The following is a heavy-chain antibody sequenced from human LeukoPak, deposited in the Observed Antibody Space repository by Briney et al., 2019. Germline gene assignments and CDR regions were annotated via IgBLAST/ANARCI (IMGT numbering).Heavy chain of an antibody. D-gene: IGHD6-13*01. CDR2: IYSGGTT. CDR1: GFTVSGNY. V-gene: IGHV3-66*01. Sequence: GGSLRLSCAASGFTVSGNYMNWVRQAPGKGLEWVSVIYSGGTTYYADSVKGRFTISRDNSKNTLYPQLNSLRVEDTAVYYCARGALGAAGRLDYWGQGTLVTVSS. J-gene: IGHJ4*02. CDR3: ARGALGAAGRLDY.